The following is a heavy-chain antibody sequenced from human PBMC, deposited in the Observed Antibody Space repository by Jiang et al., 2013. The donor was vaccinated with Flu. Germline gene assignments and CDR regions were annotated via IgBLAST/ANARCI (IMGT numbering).Heavy chain of an antibody. Sequence: LLKPSETLSLTCAVYGGSFSGYYWSWIRQPPGKGLEWIGEINHSGSTNYNPSLKSRVTISVDTSKNQFSLKLSSVTAADTAVYYCARGLEAWFGEAPEGGRGPAWVYWGQGTLVTVSS. V-gene: IGHV4-34*01. D-gene: IGHD3-10*01. CDR3: ARGLEAWFGEAPEGGRGPAWVY. CDR2: INHSGST. CDR1: GGSFSGYY. J-gene: IGHJ4*02.